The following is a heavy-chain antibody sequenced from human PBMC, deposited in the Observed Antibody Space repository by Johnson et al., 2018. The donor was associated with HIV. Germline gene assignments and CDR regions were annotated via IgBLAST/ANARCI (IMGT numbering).Heavy chain of an antibody. J-gene: IGHJ3*02. D-gene: IGHD6-6*01. V-gene: IGHV3-15*01. Sequence: EVQLVESGGGVVQPGRSLRLSCAASGFTFSNAWMNWVRHAPGKGLEWVGRIKSKTDGGTTDYAAPVKGKFTISRDDSKNTLFLQMNSLRAEDTAVYYCARAGSSSSGPRAFDIWGQGTMVTVSP. CDR3: ARAGSSSSGPRAFDI. CDR1: GFTFSNAW. CDR2: IKSKTDGGTT.